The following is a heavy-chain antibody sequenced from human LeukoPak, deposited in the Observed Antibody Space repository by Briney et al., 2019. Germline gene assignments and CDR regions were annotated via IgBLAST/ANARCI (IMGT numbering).Heavy chain of an antibody. D-gene: IGHD3-10*01. V-gene: IGHV1-2*02. CDR3: ASSTYGSRWFDP. CDR2: INPNSGGT. Sequence: ASVKVSCKASGYTFTDYYMHWVRQAPGQGLEWMGWINPNSGGTNYAQKFQGRVTMTRDTSISTAYMELSRLRSDDTAVYYCASSTYGSRWFDPWGQGTLVTVSS. CDR1: GYTFTDYY. J-gene: IGHJ5*02.